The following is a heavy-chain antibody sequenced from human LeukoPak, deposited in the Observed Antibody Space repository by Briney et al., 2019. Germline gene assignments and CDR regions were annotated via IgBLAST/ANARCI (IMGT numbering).Heavy chain of an antibody. D-gene: IGHD6-19*01. J-gene: IGHJ4*02. V-gene: IGHV3-23*01. CDR1: GFTFSSYA. CDR3: TKDLIAGYSSGWYPFFDY. Sequence: PGGSLRLSCAASGFTFSSYAMSWVRQAPGKGLEWVSAITGSGSSTYYADSVKGRFTISRDNSKNTLYLQMNSLRADDTAVYYCTKDLIAGYSSGWYPFFDYWGQGTLVTVSS. CDR2: ITGSGSST.